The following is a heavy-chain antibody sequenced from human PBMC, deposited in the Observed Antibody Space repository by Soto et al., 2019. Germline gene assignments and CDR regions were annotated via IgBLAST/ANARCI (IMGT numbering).Heavy chain of an antibody. Sequence: QIHLVQSGGEVKKTGASVRVSCKASGYFFTSYAIGWVRQAPGQGLEWMGWISANDGETYYAPKLQDRLTMTTDTSTSTSYMELRSLRSDDTAVYYGARDGMATVDHYFYGMDLWGQGTTFIVSS. D-gene: IGHD4-4*01. V-gene: IGHV1-18*01. CDR3: ARDGMATVDHYFYGMDL. CDR1: GYFFTSYA. CDR2: ISANDGET. J-gene: IGHJ6*02.